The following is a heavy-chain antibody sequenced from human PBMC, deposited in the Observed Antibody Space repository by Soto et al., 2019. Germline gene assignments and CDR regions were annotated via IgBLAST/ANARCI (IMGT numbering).Heavy chain of an antibody. CDR1: GGSISSGGYS. V-gene: IGHV4-30-2*01. D-gene: IGHD6-25*01. CDR3: ARGRPAFDY. Sequence: TLSLTCAVSGGSISSGGYSWSWIRQPPGKGLEWIGYIYHSGSTYYNPSLKSRVTISVDRSKNQFSLKLSSVTAADTAVYYCARGRPAFDYWGQGTLVTVSS. J-gene: IGHJ4*02. CDR2: IYHSGST.